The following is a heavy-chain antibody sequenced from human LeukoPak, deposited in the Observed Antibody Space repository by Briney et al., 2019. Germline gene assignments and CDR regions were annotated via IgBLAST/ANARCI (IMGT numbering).Heavy chain of an antibody. D-gene: IGHD1-26*01. CDR2: SDSGGST. CDR1: GFTFSSYA. V-gene: IGHV3-23*01. CDR3: AKDRSGSTH. J-gene: IGHJ4*02. Sequence: PGGSLRLSCAASGFTFSSYAMSWVRQAPGKGLEWVSTSDSGGSTYYADSVKGRFTISRDNSKNTLCLQMNSLRAEDTAVYYCAKDRSGSTHWGQGSLVTVSS.